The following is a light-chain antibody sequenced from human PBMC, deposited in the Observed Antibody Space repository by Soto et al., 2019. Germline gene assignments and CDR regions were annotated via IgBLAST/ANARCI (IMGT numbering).Light chain of an antibody. Sequence: EIVMTQSPATLSVSPGERATLSCRASQSVSSKLGWYQQKPGQAPRLLIYGASIRATGIPARFSGSGSGTEFTLTISSLQSEDFAVYYCQQYNNWPRTFGPGNLVDIK. CDR3: QQYNNWPRT. CDR2: GAS. J-gene: IGKJ3*01. CDR1: QSVSSK. V-gene: IGKV3-15*01.